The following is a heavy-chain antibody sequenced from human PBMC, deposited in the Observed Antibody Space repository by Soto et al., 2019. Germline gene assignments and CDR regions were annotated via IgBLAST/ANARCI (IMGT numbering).Heavy chain of an antibody. V-gene: IGHV3-30-3*01. CDR2: ISYDGGNK. CDR3: AREAESLDY. Sequence: QVQLVESGGGVVQSGRSLRLSCAASGFTFSSYAVHWVRQAPGKGLEWVAIISYDGGNKYYADSVKGRFTISRDNSKNTLYLQMNSLRAEDTAVFYCAREAESLDYWGQGTLVTVSS. CDR1: GFTFSSYA. J-gene: IGHJ4*02. D-gene: IGHD6-25*01.